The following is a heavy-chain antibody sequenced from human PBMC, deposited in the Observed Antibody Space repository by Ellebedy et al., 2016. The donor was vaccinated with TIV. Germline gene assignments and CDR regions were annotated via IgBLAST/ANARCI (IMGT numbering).Heavy chain of an antibody. CDR1: GYTFNNYY. Sequence: AASVQVSCKASGYTFNNYYMHWVRQAPGQGLEWMGIINPRGSADYPQKFQGRVTVTSDTSTSTVYMELSSLRSEDTAVYYCARLFTMVRGVIIAHGMDVWGQGTTVTVSS. CDR2: INPRGSA. D-gene: IGHD3-10*01. CDR3: ARLFTMVRGVIIAHGMDV. V-gene: IGHV1-46*02. J-gene: IGHJ6*02.